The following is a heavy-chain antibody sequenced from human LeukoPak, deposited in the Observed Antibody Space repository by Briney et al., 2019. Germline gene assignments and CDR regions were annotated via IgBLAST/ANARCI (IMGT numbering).Heavy chain of an antibody. J-gene: IGHJ4*02. V-gene: IGHV4-4*02. CDR2: IYHSGST. CDR1: GFTFSNAY. Sequence: GSPRLSCAASGFTFSNAYMNWVRQAPGKGLEWIGEIYHSGSTNYNPSLKSRVTISVDKSKNQFSLKLSSVTAADTAVYYCARAAGHGKIDYWGQGTLVTVSS. CDR3: ARAAGHGKIDY.